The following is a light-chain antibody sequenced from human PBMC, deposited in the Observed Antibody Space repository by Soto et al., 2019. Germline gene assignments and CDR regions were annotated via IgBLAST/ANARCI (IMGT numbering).Light chain of an antibody. CDR3: QQYKTYWT. J-gene: IGKJ1*01. V-gene: IGKV1D-16*01. CDR1: QDIGRR. Sequence: DIQMTQSPSSVSASIGDRVTITCRASQDIGRRLAWFQQKPGKAPKLLIYAASSLQSGVSSRFSGSGSGTEFTLTISSLQPDDFATYYCQQYKTYWTFGPGTKVDIK. CDR2: AAS.